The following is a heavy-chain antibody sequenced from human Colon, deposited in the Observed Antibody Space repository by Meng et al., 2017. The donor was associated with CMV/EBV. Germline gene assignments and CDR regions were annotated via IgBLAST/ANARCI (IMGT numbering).Heavy chain of an antibody. V-gene: IGHV3-11*04. CDR3: ARGGLGNP. CDR1: GFTFYDYY. Sequence: GESLKISCAASGFTFYDYYMAWIRQAPGKGLEWVSYMSDVAGVKYYADSVKGRFTISRDNIQNLLFLQMDNLRVEDTAVYYCARGGLGNPWGQGTLVTVSS. CDR2: MSDVAGVK. D-gene: IGHD3-16*01. J-gene: IGHJ5*02.